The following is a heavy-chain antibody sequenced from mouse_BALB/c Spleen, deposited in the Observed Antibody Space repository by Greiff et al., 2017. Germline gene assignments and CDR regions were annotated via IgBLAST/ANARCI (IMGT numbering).Heavy chain of an antibody. J-gene: IGHJ3*01. CDR2: IWAGGST. D-gene: IGHD2-4*01. CDR1: GFSLTSYG. V-gene: IGHV2-9*02. CDR3: AREGSTMITTWFAY. Sequence: VNLVESGPGLVAPSQSLSITCTVSGFSLTSYGVHWVRQPPGKGLEWLGVIWAGGSTNYNSALMSRLSISKDNSKSQVFLKMNSLQTDDTAMYYCAREGSTMITTWFAYWGQGTLVTVSA.